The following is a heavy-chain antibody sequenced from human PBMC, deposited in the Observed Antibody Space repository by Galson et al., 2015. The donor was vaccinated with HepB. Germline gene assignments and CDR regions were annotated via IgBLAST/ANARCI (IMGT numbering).Heavy chain of an antibody. CDR1: GFTVSSNY. J-gene: IGHJ4*02. Sequence: SLRLSCAASGFTVSSNYMSWVRQAPGKGLEWVSVIYSGGSTYYADSVKGRFTISRDNSKNTLYLQMNSLRAEDTAVYYCARVRYGAGGAVYFDYWGQGTLVTVSS. CDR2: IYSGGST. D-gene: IGHD4/OR15-4a*01. V-gene: IGHV3-66*02. CDR3: ARVRYGAGGAVYFDY.